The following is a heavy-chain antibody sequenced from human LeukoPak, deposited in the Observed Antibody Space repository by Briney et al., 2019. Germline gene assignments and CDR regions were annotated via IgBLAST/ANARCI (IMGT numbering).Heavy chain of an antibody. V-gene: IGHV3-7*03. CDR1: GFTFSSYW. J-gene: IGHJ4*02. CDR2: IKQDGSEK. D-gene: IGHD6-13*01. Sequence: QTGGSLRLSCAASGFTFSSYWMHWVRQAPGKGLEWVANIKQDGSEKYYVDSVKGRFTISRDNAKNSLYLQMNSLRAEDTAVYYCARDLTRYSSSWYYHWTETYYFDYWGQGTLVTVSS. CDR3: ARDLTRYSSSWYYHWTETYYFDY.